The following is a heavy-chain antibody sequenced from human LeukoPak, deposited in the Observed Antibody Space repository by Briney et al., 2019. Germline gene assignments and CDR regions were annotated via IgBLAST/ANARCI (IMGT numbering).Heavy chain of an antibody. CDR2: INQYGGEI. D-gene: IGHD6-13*01. J-gene: IGHJ4*02. CDR3: VKGPLITAAGTY. CDR1: GFTFSDYW. V-gene: IGHV3-7*03. Sequence: GGSLRLSCAASGFTFSDYWMTWVRQTPGKGLECVANINQYGGEISYVDSVKGRFTISRDNAKDSLSLQMSSLRAEDTAVYYCVKGPLITAAGTYWGQGTLVTVSS.